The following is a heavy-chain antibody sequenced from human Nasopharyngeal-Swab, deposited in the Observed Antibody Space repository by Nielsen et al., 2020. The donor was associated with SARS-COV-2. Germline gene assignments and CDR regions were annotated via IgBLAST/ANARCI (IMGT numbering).Heavy chain of an antibody. D-gene: IGHD7-27*01. J-gene: IGHJ4*02. Sequence: GGSLRLSCAASGFTVSAFGMHWVRQAPGEVLEWVAHISYDGHTQYYSDSVTGRFTISRDNSKNTLDLQMNSLRPEDTAVYYCARFGWGSTQHFDYWGQGTLVTVSS. V-gene: IGHV3-30*03. CDR1: GFTVSAFG. CDR3: ARFGWGSTQHFDY. CDR2: ISYDGHTQ.